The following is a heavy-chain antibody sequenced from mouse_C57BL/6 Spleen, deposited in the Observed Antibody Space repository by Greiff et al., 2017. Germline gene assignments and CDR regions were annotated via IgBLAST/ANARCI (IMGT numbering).Heavy chain of an antibody. V-gene: IGHV5-17*01. Sequence: VQLKESGGGLVKPGGSLKLSCAASGFTFSDYGMHWVRQAPEKGLEWVAYISSGSSTIYYADTVKGRFTISRDNAKNTLFLQMTSLRSEDTAMYYYAREGLGRFAYWGQGTLVTVSA. CDR1: GFTFSDYG. J-gene: IGHJ3*01. D-gene: IGHD3-3*01. CDR2: ISSGSSTI. CDR3: AREGLGRFAY.